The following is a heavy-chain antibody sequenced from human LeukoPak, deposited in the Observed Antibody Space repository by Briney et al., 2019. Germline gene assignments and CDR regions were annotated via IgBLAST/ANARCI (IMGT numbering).Heavy chain of an antibody. CDR3: VRYSSSSGWFDP. CDR1: GGSISSSGYY. Sequence: PSETLSLTCTVSGGSISSSGYYWGWIRQPPGKGLEWIGIINYSGSTYYDPSLESRVTISVDTSKSQCSLNLSSVTAADTAVYYCVRYSSSSGWFDPWGQGTLVTVSS. D-gene: IGHD6-6*01. CDR2: INYSGST. V-gene: IGHV4-39*01. J-gene: IGHJ5*02.